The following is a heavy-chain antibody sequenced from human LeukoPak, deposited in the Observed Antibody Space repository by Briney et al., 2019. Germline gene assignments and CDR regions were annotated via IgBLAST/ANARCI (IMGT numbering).Heavy chain of an antibody. CDR2: IYYSGST. D-gene: IGHD3-10*01. V-gene: IGHV4-39*07. CDR3: ARDSPYLLTMVRGVLDY. J-gene: IGHJ4*02. CDR1: GGSISSSSYY. Sequence: PSETLSLTCTVSGGSISSSSYYWGWIRQPPGKGLEWIGSIYYSGSTSYNPSHKSRVTISVDTSKNQFSLKLSSVTAADTAVYYCARDSPYLLTMVRGVLDYWGQGTLVTVSS.